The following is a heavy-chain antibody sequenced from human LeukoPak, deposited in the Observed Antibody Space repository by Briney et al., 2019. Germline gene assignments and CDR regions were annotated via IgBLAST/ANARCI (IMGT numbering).Heavy chain of an antibody. CDR1: GFTVSSNY. CDR2: IYSGGST. J-gene: IGHJ3*02. V-gene: IGHV3-66*01. D-gene: IGHD3-10*01. CDR3: ARDQEEGSSDAFDI. Sequence: GGSLRLSCAASGFTVSSNYMSWVRQAPGKGLEWVSVIYSGGSTYYADSVKGRFTISRDNSKNTLYPQMNGLRAEDTAVYYCARDQEEGSSDAFDIWGQGTMVTVSS.